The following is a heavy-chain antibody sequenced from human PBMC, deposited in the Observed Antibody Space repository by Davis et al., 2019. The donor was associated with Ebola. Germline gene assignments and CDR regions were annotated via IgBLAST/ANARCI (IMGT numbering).Heavy chain of an antibody. CDR2: IYYTGST. D-gene: IGHD1-7*01. Sequence: SETLSLTCTVSGGSISSYYWSWIRQPPGKGLEWIGYIYYTGSTTYNPSLKSRVTMSVDTAKSQFSLRLRSVTAADTAVYYCARWWKTGTTKAVAFDIWGQGTMVTVSS. J-gene: IGHJ3*02. CDR3: ARWWKTGTTKAVAFDI. CDR1: GGSISSYY. V-gene: IGHV4-59*08.